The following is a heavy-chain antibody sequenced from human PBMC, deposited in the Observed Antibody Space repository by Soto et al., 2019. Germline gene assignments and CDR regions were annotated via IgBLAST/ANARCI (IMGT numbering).Heavy chain of an antibody. CDR3: ARESYSSGWTDIDAFDI. CDR1: GGSISSYY. CDR2: IYTSGST. V-gene: IGHV4-4*07. D-gene: IGHD6-19*01. J-gene: IGHJ3*02. Sequence: TVSGGSISSYYWSWIRQPAGKGLEWIGRIYTSGSTTYNPSLKSRVTMSVDTSKNQFSLKLSSVTAADTAVYYCARESYSSGWTDIDAFDIWGQGXMVTVSS.